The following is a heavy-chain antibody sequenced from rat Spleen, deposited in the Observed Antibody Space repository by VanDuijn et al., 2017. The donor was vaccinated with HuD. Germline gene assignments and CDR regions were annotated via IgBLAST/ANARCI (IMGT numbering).Heavy chain of an antibody. CDR3: ARPRPELRGVFDY. CDR2: ISTGGGNT. Sequence: EVQLVESGGGLVQPGGSLKLSCAASGFIFNRYYMVWVRQAPTKGLEWVASISTGGGNTYYRDSVKGRFTISRDNAKNTQYLQMDSLRSEDTATYYCARPRPELRGVFDYWGQGVMVTVSS. V-gene: IGHV5S13*01. CDR1: GFIFNRYY. D-gene: IGHD4-3*01. J-gene: IGHJ2*01.